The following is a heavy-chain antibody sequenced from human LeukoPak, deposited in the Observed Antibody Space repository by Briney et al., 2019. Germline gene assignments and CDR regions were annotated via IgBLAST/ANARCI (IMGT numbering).Heavy chain of an antibody. J-gene: IGHJ4*02. Sequence: PGGSLRLSCAASGFTFSSYTMNWVRQAPGKGLEWVSSISSSSTYIYYADSVKARFTISRDNAKNSLYLQMNSPRAEDTAVYYCARDRTAVTAFDYWGQGTLVTVSS. D-gene: IGHD4-17*01. CDR3: ARDRTAVTAFDY. CDR2: ISSSSTYI. CDR1: GFTFSSYT. V-gene: IGHV3-21*01.